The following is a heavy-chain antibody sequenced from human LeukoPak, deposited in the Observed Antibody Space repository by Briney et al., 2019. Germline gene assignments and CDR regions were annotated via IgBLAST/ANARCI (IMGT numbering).Heavy chain of an antibody. V-gene: IGHV1-69*13. D-gene: IGHD2-15*01. Sequence: ASVKVSCKASGGTFSSYAISWVRQAPGQGLEWMGGIIPIFGTANYAQKFQGRVTITADESTSTAYMELSSLRSEDTAVYYCARGVLYLGPGYYYMDVWGKGTTVTVSS. CDR2: IIPIFGTA. CDR1: GGTFSSYA. CDR3: ARGVLYLGPGYYYMDV. J-gene: IGHJ6*03.